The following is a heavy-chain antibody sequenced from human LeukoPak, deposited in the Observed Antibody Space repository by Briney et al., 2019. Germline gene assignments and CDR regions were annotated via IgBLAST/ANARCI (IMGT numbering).Heavy chain of an antibody. J-gene: IGHJ4*02. CDR1: GYTFTIYY. CDR3: ARNPPYCTSTSCYNDY. CDR2: INPNSGTT. V-gene: IGHV1-2*02. D-gene: IGHD2-2*02. Sequence: ASVKVSCKASGYTFTIYYMHWVRQAPGQGLEWMGWINPNSGTTSYAQRFQGRVTMTRDTSISTAYMELSGLTSDDTAVYYCARNPPYCTSTSCYNDYWGQGTLVTVSS.